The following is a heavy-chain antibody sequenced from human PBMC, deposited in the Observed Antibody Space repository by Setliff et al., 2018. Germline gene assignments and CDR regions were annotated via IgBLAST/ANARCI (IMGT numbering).Heavy chain of an antibody. D-gene: IGHD6-19*01. CDR3: AREQWLDPPGYYYMDV. CDR1: GYSISSGHY. CDR2: ISHSGST. J-gene: IGHJ6*03. V-gene: IGHV4-38-2*02. Sequence: PSETLSLTCTVSGYSISSGHYWGWIRQPPGKGLEWIGSISHSGSTYYNPSLKSRVTISLDTSKNQFSPKLTSVTAADTAAYYCAREQWLDPPGYYYMDVWAKGTTVTVSS.